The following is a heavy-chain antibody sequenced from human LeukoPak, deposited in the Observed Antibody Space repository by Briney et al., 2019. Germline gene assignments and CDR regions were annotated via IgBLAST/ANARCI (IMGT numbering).Heavy chain of an antibody. CDR3: ARGGYSYRD. D-gene: IGHD5-18*01. CDR1: GGSISSSS. CDR2: IYYNGGT. V-gene: IGHV4-59*01. J-gene: IGHJ4*02. Sequence: SETLSLTCTVSGGSISSSSWSWVRLPPGKGLEWIGYIYYNGGTNYNPSLKSRVTISLDTSKNRFSLRLRSVIAADTAVYYCARGGYSYRDWGQGTLVTVSS.